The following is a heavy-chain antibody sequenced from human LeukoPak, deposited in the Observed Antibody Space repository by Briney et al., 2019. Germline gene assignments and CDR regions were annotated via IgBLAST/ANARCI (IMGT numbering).Heavy chain of an antibody. J-gene: IGHJ4*02. CDR2: INSDGSST. CDR3: ARENEWAYYFDY. V-gene: IGHV3-74*01. Sequence: GGSLRLSCAASGFTFSSYWMHWVRQAPGKGLVWVSRINSDGSSTSYADSVKGRFTISRDNAKNTLYLQMNSLRAEDTAVYYCARENEWAYYFDYWGQGTLVTVSS. CDR1: GFTFSSYW. D-gene: IGHD1-26*01.